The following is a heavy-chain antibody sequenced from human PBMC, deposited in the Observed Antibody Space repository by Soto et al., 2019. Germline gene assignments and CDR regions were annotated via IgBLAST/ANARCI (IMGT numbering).Heavy chain of an antibody. CDR3: ARARAYYYGSGSYYNGNWFDP. V-gene: IGHV4-34*01. CDR1: GGSFSGYY. CDR2: INHSGST. Sequence: SETLSLTCAVYGGSFSGYYWSWIRQPPGKGLEWIGEINHSGSTNYNPSLKSRVTISVDTSKNQFSLKLSSVTAADTAVYYCARARAYYYGSGSYYNGNWFDPWGQGTLVTVSS. J-gene: IGHJ5*02. D-gene: IGHD3-10*01.